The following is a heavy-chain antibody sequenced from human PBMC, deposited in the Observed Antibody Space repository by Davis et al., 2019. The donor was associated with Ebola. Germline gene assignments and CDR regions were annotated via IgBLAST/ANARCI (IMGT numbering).Heavy chain of an antibody. CDR3: ARDRYDFWSGYHTAFDP. V-gene: IGHV4-59*01. D-gene: IGHD3-3*01. CDR2: IYYSGST. CDR1: GGSLSNYF. J-gene: IGHJ5*02. Sequence: SETLSLTCNVSGGSLSNYFWSWIRQPPGKGLEWIGYIYYSGSTNYNPSLKSRVTISVDTSKNQFSLKLSSVTAADTAVYYCARDRYDFWSGYHTAFDPWGQGTLVTVSS.